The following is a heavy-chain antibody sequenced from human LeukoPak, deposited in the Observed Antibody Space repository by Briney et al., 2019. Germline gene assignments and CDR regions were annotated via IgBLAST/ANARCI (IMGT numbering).Heavy chain of an antibody. CDR1: GFTFSSYA. Sequence: PGGSLRLSCAASGFTFSSYAMHWVRQAPGKGLEYVSAITTNGDKTYYGNSVKGRFTISRDNSKNTPYLQMGSLTIEDMAVYYCARGGATTLFDYWGQGTLVTVSS. CDR3: ARGGATTLFDY. CDR2: ITTNGDKT. D-gene: IGHD1-26*01. J-gene: IGHJ4*02. V-gene: IGHV3-64*01.